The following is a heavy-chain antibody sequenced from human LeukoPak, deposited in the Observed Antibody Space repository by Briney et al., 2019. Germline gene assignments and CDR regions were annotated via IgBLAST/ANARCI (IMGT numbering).Heavy chain of an antibody. J-gene: IGHJ4*02. D-gene: IGHD3-22*01. CDR1: GGSISSYY. CDR2: IYYSGST. V-gene: IGHV4-59*01. CDR3: ARDKSRDSSGHLD. Sequence: SETLSLTCTVSGGSISSYYWSWIRQPPGKGLEWIGYIYYSGSTNYNPSLKSRVTISVDTSKNQFSLKLSSVTAADTAVYYCARDKSRDSSGHLDWGQGTLVTVSS.